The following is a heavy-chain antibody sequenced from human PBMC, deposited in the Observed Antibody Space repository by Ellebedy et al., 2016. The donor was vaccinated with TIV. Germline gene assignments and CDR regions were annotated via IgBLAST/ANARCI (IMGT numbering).Heavy chain of an antibody. CDR2: INPSGGST. D-gene: IGHD3-10*01. CDR1: GYTFTSYY. Sequence: ASVKVSXKASGYTFTSYYMHWVRQAPGQGLEWMGIINPSGGSTSYAQKFQGRVTMTRDTSTSTVYMELSSLRSEDTAVYYCARGEYGSGRNPYYMDVWGKGTTVTVSS. CDR3: ARGEYGSGRNPYYMDV. J-gene: IGHJ6*03. V-gene: IGHV1-46*03.